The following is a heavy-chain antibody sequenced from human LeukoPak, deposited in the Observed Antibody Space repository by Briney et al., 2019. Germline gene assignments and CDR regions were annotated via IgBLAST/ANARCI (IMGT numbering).Heavy chain of an antibody. CDR2: INSDGSST. V-gene: IGHV3-74*01. Sequence: GGSLRLSCAASGFTFSSYWMHWVRQAPGKGLVWVSRINSDGSSTSYADSVKGRFTISRDNAKNTLYLQMNSLRAEDTAVYYCARVYCSSTSCYSNHYFDYWGQGTLVTVSS. CDR1: GFTFSSYW. CDR3: ARVYCSSTSCYSNHYFDY. J-gene: IGHJ4*02. D-gene: IGHD2-2*01.